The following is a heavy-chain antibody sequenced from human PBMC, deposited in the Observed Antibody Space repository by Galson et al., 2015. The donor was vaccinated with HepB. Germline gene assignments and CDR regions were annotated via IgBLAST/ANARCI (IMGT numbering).Heavy chain of an antibody. CDR2: IKSKTDGGTT. D-gene: IGHD6-13*01. J-gene: IGHJ3*02. CDR3: TTFAISSSWYNTYAFDI. V-gene: IGHV3-15*07. Sequence: SLRLSCAASGFTFSNAWMNWVRQAPGKGLEWVGRIKSKTDGGTTDYAAPVKGRFTVSRDDSKNTLYLQMNSLKTEDTAVYYCTTFAISSSWYNTYAFDIWGQGTMVTVSS. CDR1: GFTFSNAW.